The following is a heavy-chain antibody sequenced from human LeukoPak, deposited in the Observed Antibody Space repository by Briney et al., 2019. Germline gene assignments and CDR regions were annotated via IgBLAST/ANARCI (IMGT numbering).Heavy chain of an antibody. J-gene: IGHJ6*02. D-gene: IGHD2-15*01. Sequence: GGSLRLSCAASGFTFSSYGMHWVRQAPGKGLEWVAVIWYDGSNKYYSDSVKGRFTISRDNSKNTLYLQMNSLRAEDTAVYYCARISCTGGRCKPYSYYDMDVWGQGTTVTVSS. CDR1: GFTFSSYG. V-gene: IGHV3-33*01. CDR3: ARISCTGGRCKPYSYYDMDV. CDR2: IWYDGSNK.